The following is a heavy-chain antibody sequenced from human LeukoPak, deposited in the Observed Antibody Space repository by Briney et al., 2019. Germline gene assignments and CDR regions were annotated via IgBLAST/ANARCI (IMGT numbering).Heavy chain of an antibody. D-gene: IGHD2-15*01. CDR3: ARGGLRYCDGGTCYGDY. CDR2: IKGDGSDK. V-gene: IGHV3-7*03. CDR1: GFTFSDFW. J-gene: IGHJ4*02. Sequence: GGFLRLSCAASGFTFSDFWMIWVRQAPGKGLEWVANIKGDGSDKYSVDSVKGRFTISRDNAKNSLFLEMNTLRAEDTAIYYCARGGLRYCDGGTCYGDYWGQGTLVTVSS.